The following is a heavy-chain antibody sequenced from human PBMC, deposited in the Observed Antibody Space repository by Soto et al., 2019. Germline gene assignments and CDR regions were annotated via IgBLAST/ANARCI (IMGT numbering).Heavy chain of an antibody. CDR1: GGSISGSPYY. J-gene: IGHJ6*03. CDR3: ARQRDIVLIPTGVFYYMDV. CDR2: IDYSGST. Sequence: SETLSLTCSVSGGSISGSPYYWGWIRQPPGKGLEWIGSIDYSGSTSYNPSLKSRVTMSVDTSRNQFSLKLSSVTAADTAVYYCARQRDIVLIPTGVFYYMDVWGKGTTVTVSS. V-gene: IGHV4-39*01. D-gene: IGHD2-8*01.